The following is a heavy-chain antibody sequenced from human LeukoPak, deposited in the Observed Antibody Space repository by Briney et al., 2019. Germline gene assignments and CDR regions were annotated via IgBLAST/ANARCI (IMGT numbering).Heavy chain of an antibody. D-gene: IGHD1-20*01. CDR3: ARDKGITGTISDN. J-gene: IGHJ4*02. CDR1: GFTSSSFS. Sequence: GGSLRLSCAASGFTSSSFSMNWVRQAPGKGLEWVSFISSSGSTIYYADSVKGRFTISRDSARNSLYLQMISLRAEDTAVYYCARDKGITGTISDNWGQGTLVTVSS. V-gene: IGHV3-48*01. CDR2: ISSSGSTI.